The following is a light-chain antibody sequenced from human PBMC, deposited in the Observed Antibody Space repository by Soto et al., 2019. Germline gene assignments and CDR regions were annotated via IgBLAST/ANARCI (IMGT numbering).Light chain of an antibody. CDR2: DAS. J-gene: IGKJ1*01. CDR3: QQYNNYSWT. V-gene: IGKV1-5*01. Sequence: DIQMTQSPSTLSASVGDSVTITCRASQNIRNWLAWYQQKPGKAPNPLIYDASRLESGVPSRFSGSGSGTDFTLTISSLQPDDFATYYCQQYNNYSWTFGQGTKVDI. CDR1: QNIRNW.